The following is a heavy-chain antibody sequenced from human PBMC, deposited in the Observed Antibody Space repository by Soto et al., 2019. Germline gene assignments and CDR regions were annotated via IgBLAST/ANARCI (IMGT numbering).Heavy chain of an antibody. CDR2: IHNGGST. J-gene: IGHJ4*02. D-gene: IGHD3-3*01. CDR3: ARVQVLQFLEWFPDY. V-gene: IGHV3-53*01. Sequence: GGSLRLSCAASGFTVSSNYMTWVRQAPGKGLEWVSVIHNGGSTYYADSVKGRFTLSRDSSKNTLYLQMNSLRADDTAVYYCARVQVLQFLEWFPDYWGQGTLVTVSS. CDR1: GFTVSSNY.